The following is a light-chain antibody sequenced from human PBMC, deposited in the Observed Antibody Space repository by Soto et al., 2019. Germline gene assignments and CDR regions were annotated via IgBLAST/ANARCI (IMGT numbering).Light chain of an antibody. CDR3: AAWDDSLNGQV. J-gene: IGLJ1*01. CDR2: SNN. Sequence: QSVLTQPPSASGTPGQRVTISCSGSSSNIGSNIVNWYQQLPGTAPKLLIYSNNQRPSGVPDRFSGSKSDTSASLAISGLQSEDEADYYCAAWDDSLNGQVFGSGTKVTVL. CDR1: SSNIGSNI. V-gene: IGLV1-44*01.